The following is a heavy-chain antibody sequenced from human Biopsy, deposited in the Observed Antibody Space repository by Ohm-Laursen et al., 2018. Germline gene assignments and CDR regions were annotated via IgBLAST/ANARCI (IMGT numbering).Heavy chain of an antibody. V-gene: IGHV1-46*01. D-gene: IGHD3-22*01. J-gene: IGHJ4*02. Sequence: ASVKVSCKASGYTFTSYYLHWVRQAPGQGLEWMGRINPNNDNTAYAQKFQGRITMTKDTSTSTVYMDLSSLTFDDSAVYYCARGPRGLVVITTTALYFDYWGQGTQATVSS. CDR2: INPNNDNT. CDR1: GYTFTSYY. CDR3: ARGPRGLVVITTTALYFDY.